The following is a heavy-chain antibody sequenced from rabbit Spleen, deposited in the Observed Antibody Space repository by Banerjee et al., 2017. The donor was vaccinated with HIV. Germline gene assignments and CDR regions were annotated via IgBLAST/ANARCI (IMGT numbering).Heavy chain of an antibody. CDR2: ISGGSSGTT. Sequence: QEQLMESGGGLVKPEGSLTLTCKASGFSFSSGYYMCWVRQAPGKGLEWIACISGGSSGTTYYASWAKGRFTISKTSSTTVTLQMTSLTAADTATYFCARAPNGGAFDDTLNLWGPGTLVTVS. J-gene: IGHJ4*01. CDR1: GFSFSSGYY. V-gene: IGHV1S45*01. D-gene: IGHD6-1*01. CDR3: ARAPNGGAFDDTLNL.